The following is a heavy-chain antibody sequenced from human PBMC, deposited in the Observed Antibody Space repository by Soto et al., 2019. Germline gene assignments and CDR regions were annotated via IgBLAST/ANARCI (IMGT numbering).Heavy chain of an antibody. CDR3: AKGLILPGDKTPPGSF. CDR1: GSIFSDYS. CDR2: ISGWDSTI. V-gene: IGHV3-48*01. D-gene: IGHD3-16*01. Sequence: GGSLRLSCEASGSIFSDYSMNWVRQAPGKGLEWISYISGWDSTIIYADSVKGRFTISRDNSANTLYLQMNSLRSEDTAMYYCAKGLILPGDKTPPGSFWGPGTLVTVSS. J-gene: IGHJ4*02.